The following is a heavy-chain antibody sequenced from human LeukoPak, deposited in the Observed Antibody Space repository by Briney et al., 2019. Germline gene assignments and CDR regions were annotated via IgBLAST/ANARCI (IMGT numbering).Heavy chain of an antibody. CDR1: GFTFSSYS. CDR3: ARERAGQLTHDAFDI. J-gene: IGHJ3*02. D-gene: IGHD6-13*01. V-gene: IGHV3-21*01. Sequence: GGSLGLSCAASGFTFSSYSMNWVRQAPGKGLEWVSSISSSSSYIYYADSVKGRFTISRDNAKNSLYLQMNSLRAEDTAVYYCARERAGQLTHDAFDIWGQGTMVTVSS. CDR2: ISSSSSYI.